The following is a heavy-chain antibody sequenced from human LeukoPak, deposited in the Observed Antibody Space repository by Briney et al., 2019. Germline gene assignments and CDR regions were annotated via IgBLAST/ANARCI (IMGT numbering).Heavy chain of an antibody. D-gene: IGHD2-8*01. CDR2: IYSGGGA. CDR3: ARVFPPNWFDP. CDR1: GFTVTSNY. Sequence: GGSLRLSCAASGFTVTSNYMSWVRQAPGKGLEWVSIIYSGGGAYYADSVKGRFTISRDNSRNTVFLQMNSLRAEDTAMYYCARVFPPNWFDPWGQGTLVTVSS. J-gene: IGHJ5*02. V-gene: IGHV3-66*01.